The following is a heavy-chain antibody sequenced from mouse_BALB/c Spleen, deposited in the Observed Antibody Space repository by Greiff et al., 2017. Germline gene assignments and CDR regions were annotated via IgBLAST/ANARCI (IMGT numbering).Heavy chain of an antibody. CDR2: ISSGGSYT. CDR3: ARAYDYDAYYFDY. J-gene: IGHJ2*01. D-gene: IGHD2-4*01. Sequence: EVKLVESGGGLVQPGGSLKLSCAASGFTFSSYAMSWVRQSPEKRLEWVAEISSGGSYTYYPDTVTGRFTISRDNAKNTLYLEMSSLRSEDTAMYYCARAYDYDAYYFDYWGQGTTLTVSS. V-gene: IGHV5-9-4*01. CDR1: GFTFSSYA.